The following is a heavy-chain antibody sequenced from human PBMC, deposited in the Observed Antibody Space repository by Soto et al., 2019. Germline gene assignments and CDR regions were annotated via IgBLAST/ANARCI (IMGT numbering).Heavy chain of an antibody. V-gene: IGHV1-69*02. D-gene: IGHD6-13*01. Sequence: VASVKVSCKASGYTFINYYMHWVRQAPGQGLEWMGRINPILGKANYAQKFQGRVTITADKSTSTAYMELSSLRSEDTAMYYCARLQAAAGDNDLTFDYWGQGTLVTVSS. J-gene: IGHJ4*02. CDR3: ARLQAAAGDNDLTFDY. CDR1: GYTFINYY. CDR2: INPILGKA.